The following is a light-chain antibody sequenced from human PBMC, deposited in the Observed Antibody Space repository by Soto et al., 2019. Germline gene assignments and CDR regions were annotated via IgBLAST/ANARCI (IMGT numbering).Light chain of an antibody. Sequence: ENVLTQSPGTLSLSPGXGATLSCRASQTVGRNYLAWYQQKRGQAPRLVIYAASKRATGIPDRFSGSGSGTDFTLTITRLEPEDLAVFYCQQYAASPITFGQGTRLEIK. CDR2: AAS. V-gene: IGKV3-20*01. CDR3: QQYAASPIT. J-gene: IGKJ5*01. CDR1: QTVGRNY.